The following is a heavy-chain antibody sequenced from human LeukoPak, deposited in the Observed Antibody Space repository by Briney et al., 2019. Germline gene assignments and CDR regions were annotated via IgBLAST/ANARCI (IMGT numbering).Heavy chain of an antibody. V-gene: IGHV4-34*01. CDR3: AGGKRVVVVPAAWFDP. Sequence: SETLSLTCAVYGGSFSGYYWSWIRQPPGKGLEWIGEINHSGSTNYNPSLKSRVTISVDTSKNQFSLKLSSVTAADTAVYYCAGGKRVVVVPAAWFDPWGQGTLVTVSS. J-gene: IGHJ5*02. D-gene: IGHD2-2*01. CDR1: GGSFSGYY. CDR2: INHSGST.